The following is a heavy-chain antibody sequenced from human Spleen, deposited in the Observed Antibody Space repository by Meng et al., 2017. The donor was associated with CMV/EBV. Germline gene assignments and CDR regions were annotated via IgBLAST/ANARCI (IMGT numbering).Heavy chain of an antibody. CDR1: FTFSTYA. CDR2: ITGSGGST. Sequence: FTFSTYAMSWVRQAPGKGLEWVSGITGSGGSTYCAASVRGRFTISRDNSKNTLYLQMNTLSAEDTAVYYCAKEGPATVTTAYWYFDLWGRGTLVTVSS. D-gene: IGHD4-17*01. J-gene: IGHJ2*01. CDR3: AKEGPATVTTAYWYFDL. V-gene: IGHV3-23*01.